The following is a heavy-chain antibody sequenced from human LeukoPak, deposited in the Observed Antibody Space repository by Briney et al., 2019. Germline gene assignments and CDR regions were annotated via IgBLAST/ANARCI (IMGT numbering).Heavy chain of an antibody. CDR2: ISSSSKYT. Sequence: GGSLRLSCAASGFPFSDYYMSWVRQAPGKGLEWVSYISSSSKYTNYVDSVKGRFTISRDNAKNSLNLQMNSLRVDDTAVYYCARSPCSSTRCYHSWGQGTLVTVSS. CDR3: ARSPCSSTRCYHS. J-gene: IGHJ5*02. CDR1: GFPFSDYY. D-gene: IGHD2-2*01. V-gene: IGHV3-11*06.